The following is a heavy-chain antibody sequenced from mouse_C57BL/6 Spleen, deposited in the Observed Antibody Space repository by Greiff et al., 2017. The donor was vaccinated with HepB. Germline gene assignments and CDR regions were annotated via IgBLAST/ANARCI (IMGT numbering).Heavy chain of an antibody. Sequence: EVKLQESGAELVRPGASVKLSCTASGFNIKDDYMHWVKQRPEQGLEWIGWIDPENGDTEYASKFQGKATITADTSSNTAYLQLSSLTSEDTAVYYCTTCGSYAMDYWGQGTSVTVSS. CDR2: IDPENGDT. CDR1: GFNIKDDY. J-gene: IGHJ4*01. V-gene: IGHV14-4*01. CDR3: TTCGSYAMDY.